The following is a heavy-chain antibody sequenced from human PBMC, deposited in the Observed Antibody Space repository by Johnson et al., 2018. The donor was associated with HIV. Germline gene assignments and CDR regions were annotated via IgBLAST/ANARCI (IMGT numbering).Heavy chain of an antibody. V-gene: IGHV3-66*02. CDR2: IYASGDT. CDR3: ARDLMVGPTRTGSFDI. D-gene: IGHD1-26*01. CDR1: GFTVSNNY. Sequence: VQPVESGGDLVLPGGSLRLSCSASGFTVSNNYVSWVRQAPGKGLEWVSAIYASGDTYHASPVKGRFTIPRDNSKNTVYLQMRSLRVEDTAIYHCARDLMVGPTRTGSFDIWGQGTMVTVSS. J-gene: IGHJ3*02.